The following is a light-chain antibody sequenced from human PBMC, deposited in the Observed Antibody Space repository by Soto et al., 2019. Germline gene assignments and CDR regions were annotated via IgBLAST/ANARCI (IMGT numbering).Light chain of an antibody. J-gene: IGKJ2*01. CDR3: QQYKKWPYT. CDR1: QYIVRT. V-gene: IGKV3-15*01. CDR2: SAS. Sequence: EIVMTQSPETLSASPGERVTLSCRASQYIVRTMAWYQQKPGQAPRLLFFSASARATGLPDRISASGSGADFTLTISSLQAEDSGLYFCQQYKKWPYTFGQGTKLEI.